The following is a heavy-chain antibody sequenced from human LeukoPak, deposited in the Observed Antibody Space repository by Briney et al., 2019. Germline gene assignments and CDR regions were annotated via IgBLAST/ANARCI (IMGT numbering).Heavy chain of an antibody. CDR1: GFTFSSYG. Sequence: GRSLRLSCAASGFTFSSYGMHWVRQAPGKGLEWVAVISYDGSNKYYADSVKGRFTISRDNSKNTLYLQMNSLRAEDTAVYYCAKDYDYVWGSYRIDYWGQGTLVTVSS. CDR3: AKDYDYVWGSYRIDY. J-gene: IGHJ4*02. D-gene: IGHD3-16*02. CDR2: ISYDGSNK. V-gene: IGHV3-30*18.